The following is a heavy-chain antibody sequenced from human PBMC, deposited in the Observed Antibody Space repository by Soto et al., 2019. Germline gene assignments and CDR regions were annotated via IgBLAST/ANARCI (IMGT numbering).Heavy chain of an antibody. J-gene: IGHJ6*02. Sequence: QLQLQESGPGLVKPSEILSLTCTVSGGSVSSSSYSWGWIRQSPGQGLEWIGTIYSSENTYYNPSLLSRVTISVDTSNNDFSLKLSSVTAADPAVYYCARLNGYCISTNCHGYYGMDVWGQGTTVTVSS. CDR2: IYSSENT. D-gene: IGHD2-2*03. V-gene: IGHV4-39*02. CDR3: ARLNGYCISTNCHGYYGMDV. CDR1: GGSVSSSSYS.